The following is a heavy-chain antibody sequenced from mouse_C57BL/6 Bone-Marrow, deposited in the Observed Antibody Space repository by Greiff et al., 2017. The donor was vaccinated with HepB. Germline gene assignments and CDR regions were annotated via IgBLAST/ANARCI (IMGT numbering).Heavy chain of an antibody. CDR1: GFTFSSYA. CDR3: ARDKAYYSNYFDY. CDR2: ISDGGSYT. V-gene: IGHV5-4*01. D-gene: IGHD2-5*01. J-gene: IGHJ2*01. Sequence: EVQGVESGGGLVKPGGSLKLSCAASGFTFSSYAMSWVRQTPEKRLEWVATISDGGSYTYYPDNVKGRFTISRDNAKNNLYLQMSHLKSDDTAMYYCARDKAYYSNYFDYWGQGTTLTVSS.